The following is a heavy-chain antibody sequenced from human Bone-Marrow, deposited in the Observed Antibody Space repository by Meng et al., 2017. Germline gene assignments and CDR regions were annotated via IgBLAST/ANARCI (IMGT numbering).Heavy chain of an antibody. CDR1: GGSISSSFFY. V-gene: IGHV4-39*01. CDR3: ARLDDTGIDY. Sequence: QLQLQESGPGLVKPSETLSLTCTVSGGSISSSFFYWGWVRQPPGKGLEWIGSIYYTGSTYYNPSLKSRVTISIDTSKNQFSLKLSAVIAADTAVYYCARLDDTGIDYWGQGILVTVSS. J-gene: IGHJ4*02. CDR2: IYYTGST. D-gene: IGHD5-18*01.